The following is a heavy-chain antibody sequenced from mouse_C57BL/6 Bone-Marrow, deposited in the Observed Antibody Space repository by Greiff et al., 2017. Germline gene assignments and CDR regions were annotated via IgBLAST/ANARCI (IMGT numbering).Heavy chain of an antibody. J-gene: IGHJ2*01. CDR3: ARRDYYGSLDY. Sequence: QVHVKQSGAELAKPGASVKLSCKASGYTFTSYWMHWVKQRSGQGLEWIGYFNPSSGYTKYNQKFKDKATLTADKSSSTAYMQLSSMTYEESAVYYCARRDYYGSLDYWGQGTTLTVSS. CDR1: GYTFTSYW. V-gene: IGHV1-7*01. CDR2: FNPSSGYT. D-gene: IGHD1-1*01.